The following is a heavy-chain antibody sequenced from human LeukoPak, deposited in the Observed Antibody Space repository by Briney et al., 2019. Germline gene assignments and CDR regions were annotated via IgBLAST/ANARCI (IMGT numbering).Heavy chain of an antibody. V-gene: IGHV1-2*02. CDR2: INPNSGST. J-gene: IGHJ5*02. Sequence: ASVKDSCKASGYTFTGYYMHCVRQAPGQRLEWKGWINPNSGSTNYAQNLQGRFTMTRDTSISTAYMDLSRLRSDDTAVYYCARGRVNYDFRWFDPWGQGTLVTVSS. CDR3: ARGRVNYDFRWFDP. CDR1: GYTFTGYY. D-gene: IGHD3-3*01.